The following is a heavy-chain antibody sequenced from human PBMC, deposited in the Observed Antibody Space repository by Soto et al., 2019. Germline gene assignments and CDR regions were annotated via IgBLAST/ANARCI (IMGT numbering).Heavy chain of an antibody. Sequence: QVQLVQSGAEVKKPGASVKVSCKASGYTFTSYDINWVRQATGQGLEWMGWMNPNSGNTGYAQKFQGRVTMTRNTXISTAYMELSSLRSEDKAVYYCARRGYSSSWYYYYYYGMDVWGQGTTVTVSS. CDR2: MNPNSGNT. V-gene: IGHV1-8*01. J-gene: IGHJ6*02. D-gene: IGHD6-13*01. CDR3: ARRGYSSSWYYYYYYGMDV. CDR1: GYTFTSYD.